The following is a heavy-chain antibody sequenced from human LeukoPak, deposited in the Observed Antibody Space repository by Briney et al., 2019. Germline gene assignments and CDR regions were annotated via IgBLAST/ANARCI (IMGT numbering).Heavy chain of an antibody. CDR3: ARHIFTVAGYMGHDAFDI. D-gene: IGHD6-19*01. Sequence: GESLKISCKGSGYSFTSYWIGWVRLIPGKGLEWMGIIYPGDSDTRYSPSFQGQVTISADKSISTAYLQWSSLKASDTAMYYCARHIFTVAGYMGHDAFDIWGQGTMVTVSS. V-gene: IGHV5-51*01. CDR1: GYSFTSYW. J-gene: IGHJ3*02. CDR2: IYPGDSDT.